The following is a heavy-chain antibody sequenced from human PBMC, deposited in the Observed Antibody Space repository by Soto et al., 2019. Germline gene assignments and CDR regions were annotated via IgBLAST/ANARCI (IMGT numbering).Heavy chain of an antibody. J-gene: IGHJ4*02. V-gene: IGHV5-51*01. Sequence: GESLKISCKGSGYNFIGYWIGWVRQMPGKGLEWIGIIYPGDSDTRYSPSFQGQVTISADKSINTAYLQWSSLKASDTAMYYCTMQEGYTKGHDYWGQATLVTVSS. CDR1: GYNFIGYW. D-gene: IGHD4-4*01. CDR3: TMQEGYTKGHDY. CDR2: IYPGDSDT.